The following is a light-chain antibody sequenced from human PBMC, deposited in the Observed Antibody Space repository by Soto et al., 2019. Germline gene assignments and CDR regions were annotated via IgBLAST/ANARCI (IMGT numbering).Light chain of an antibody. CDR3: MQSIQLPYT. CDR1: QSLLHSNGYYY. CDR2: LGS. Sequence: DIVMTQSPLSLPVTPGEPASISCRSSQSLLHSNGYYYLDWYLQKPGQSPQLLIYLGSNRASGVPDRFSGSGSGTDFTLKISRVEAEDVGVYYCMQSIQLPYTFGQGTKVDIK. J-gene: IGKJ2*01. V-gene: IGKV2-28*01.